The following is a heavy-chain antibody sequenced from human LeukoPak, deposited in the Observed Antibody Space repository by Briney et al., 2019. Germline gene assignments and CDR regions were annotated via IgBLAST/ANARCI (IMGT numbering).Heavy chain of an antibody. CDR2: ISWDGGST. V-gene: IGHV3-43D*03. CDR1: GFTFDDYA. CDR3: AKGRGRWLQFGLDY. D-gene: IGHD5-24*01. J-gene: IGHJ4*02. Sequence: PGGSLRLSCAASGFTFDDYAMHWVRQAPGKGLEWVSLISWDGGSTYYADSVKGRFTISRDNSKNSLYLQMNSLRAEDTALYYCAKGRGRWLQFGLDYWGQGTLVTVSS.